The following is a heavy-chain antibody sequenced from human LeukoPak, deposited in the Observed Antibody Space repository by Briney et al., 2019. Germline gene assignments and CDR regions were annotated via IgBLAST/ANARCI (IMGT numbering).Heavy chain of an antibody. J-gene: IGHJ4*02. CDR1: GFTFSSYW. V-gene: IGHV3-7*01. CDR3: ARASITGTPDY. Sequence: GGSLRLSCAASGFTFSSYWMSWVRQAPGKGLEWVANIKEDGGEKYSVDSVKGRFTISRDNAMNSLYLEMNSLRAEDTALYYCARASITGTPDYWGQGTLVTVSS. D-gene: IGHD1-20*01. CDR2: IKEDGGEK.